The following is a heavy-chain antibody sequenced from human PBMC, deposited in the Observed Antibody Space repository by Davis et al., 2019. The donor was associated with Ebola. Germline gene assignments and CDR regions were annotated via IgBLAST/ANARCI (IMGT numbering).Heavy chain of an antibody. D-gene: IGHD3-9*01. CDR2: IKQDGSEK. CDR1: GFTFSSYW. V-gene: IGHV3-7*01. CDR3: ARGLLRYFDRCAFDI. J-gene: IGHJ3*02. Sequence: GESLKISCAASGFTFSSYWMSWVRQAPGKGLEWVANIKQDGSEKYYVDSVKGRFTISRDNAKNSLYLQMNSLRAEDTAVYYCARGLLRYFDRCAFDIWGQGTMVTVSS.